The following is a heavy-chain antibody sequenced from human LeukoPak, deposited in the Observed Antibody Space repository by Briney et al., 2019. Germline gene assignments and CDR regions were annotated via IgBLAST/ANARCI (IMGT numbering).Heavy chain of an antibody. CDR2: IYYSGST. D-gene: IGHD6-19*01. J-gene: IGHJ4*02. V-gene: IGHV4-59*01. Sequence: SETLSLTCTVSGGSINNYYWSWIRQPPGKGLEWIGYIYYSGSTKYNPSLKSRVTISVDTSKNQFSLKLNSVTAADTAVYYCAGGSGLVRDYWGQGTLVTVSS. CDR1: GGSINNYY. CDR3: AGGSGLVRDY.